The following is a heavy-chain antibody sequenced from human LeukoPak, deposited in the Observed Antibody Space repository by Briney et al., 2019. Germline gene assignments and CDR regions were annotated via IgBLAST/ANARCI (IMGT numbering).Heavy chain of an antibody. CDR3: ARDRGDSGYDY. CDR2: MYYSGRT. D-gene: IGHD3-22*01. Sequence: SETLSLTCTVSGGSISSYYWSWIRQPPGKGLEWIGYMYYSGRTNYNSSLKSRVTISVDTSKNQFSLKLTSVTAADTAVYFCARDRGDSGYDYWGQGSLVTVSS. J-gene: IGHJ4*02. V-gene: IGHV4-59*01. CDR1: GGSISSYY.